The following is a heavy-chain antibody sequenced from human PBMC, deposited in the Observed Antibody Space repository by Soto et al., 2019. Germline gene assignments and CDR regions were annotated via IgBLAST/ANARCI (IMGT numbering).Heavy chain of an antibody. CDR3: ARGDYYDTTGGFFDY. Sequence: QVQLVQSGPEVKKSGASVKVSCKASGYTFTSYGFSWVRQAPGQGLEWMGWISAYNGNSNYAQSLQGRITMTTDTSTSTGYMELRSLRSDDTAVYYRARGDYYDTTGGFFDYWGQGTLVTVSS. J-gene: IGHJ4*02. CDR1: GYTFTSYG. CDR2: ISAYNGNS. V-gene: IGHV1-18*04. D-gene: IGHD3-22*01.